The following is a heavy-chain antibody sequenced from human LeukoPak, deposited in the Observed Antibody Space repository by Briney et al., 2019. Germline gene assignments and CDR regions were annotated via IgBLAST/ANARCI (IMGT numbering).Heavy chain of an antibody. CDR1: GYTFTSYD. J-gene: IGHJ4*02. CDR3: ARDRVGVGGNGWEN. V-gene: IGHV1-8*01. Sequence: ASVKVSCKASGYTFTSYDINWVRQATGQGLEWMGWMNPNGGNTGYAQKFQGRVTMTRNTSISTAYMELSSLRSEDTAVYYCARDRVGVGGNGWENWGQGTLVTVSS. CDR2: MNPNGGNT. D-gene: IGHD6-19*01.